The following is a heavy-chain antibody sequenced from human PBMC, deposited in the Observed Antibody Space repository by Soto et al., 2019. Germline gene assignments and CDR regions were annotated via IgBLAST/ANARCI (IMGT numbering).Heavy chain of an antibody. J-gene: IGHJ6*02. D-gene: IGHD6-19*01. CDR3: TRALIAVAGDFYYYYYGMDV. CDR1: GFTFGDYA. Sequence: PGGSLRLSCTASGFTFGDYAMSWVRQAPGKGLEWVGFIRSKAYGGTTEYAASVKGRFTISRDDSKSIAYLQMNSLKTEDTAVYYCTRALIAVAGDFYYYYYGMDVWGQGTTVTVSS. CDR2: IRSKAYGGTT. V-gene: IGHV3-49*04.